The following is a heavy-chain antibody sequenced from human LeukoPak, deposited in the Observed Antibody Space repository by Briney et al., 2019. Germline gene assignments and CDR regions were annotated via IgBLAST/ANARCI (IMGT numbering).Heavy chain of an antibody. Sequence: SETLSLTCTVSGASISSYYWSWIRQPPGKGLEWIGYISYIGSTNYNPSLKSRVTISVDTSKNQFSLKLSSVTAADTAVYYCAGSGSYYYYYGMDVWGQGTTVTVSS. CDR2: ISYIGST. V-gene: IGHV4-59*01. CDR1: GASISSYY. J-gene: IGHJ6*02. D-gene: IGHD1-26*01. CDR3: AGSGSYYYYYGMDV.